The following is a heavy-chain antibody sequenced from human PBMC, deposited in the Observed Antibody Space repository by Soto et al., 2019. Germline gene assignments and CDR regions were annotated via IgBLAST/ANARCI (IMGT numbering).Heavy chain of an antibody. CDR1: GFTVSSSY. D-gene: IGHD3-22*01. CDR3: ARAPGSSGYSDYFDY. CDR2: IYSGGST. V-gene: IGHV3-53*01. J-gene: IGHJ4*02. Sequence: EVQLVESGGSLIQPGGSLRLSCAASGFTVSSSYMSWVRQAPGQGLEWVLVIYSGGSTYYADSVKGRFTISRDNSKNTLYLQMNSLRAEDTAVYYCARAPGSSGYSDYFDYWGQGTLVTVSP.